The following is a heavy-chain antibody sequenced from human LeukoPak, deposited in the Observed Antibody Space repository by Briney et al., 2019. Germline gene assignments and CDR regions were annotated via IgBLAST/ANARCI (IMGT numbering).Heavy chain of an antibody. Sequence: PSETLSLTCAVYGGSFSGYYWSWIRQPPGKGLEWIGEINHSGSTNYNPSLKSRVTISVDTSKNQFSLKLSSVTAADTAVYYCARPTRDYYDSSGPMGWAFDIWGQGTMVTVSS. D-gene: IGHD3-22*01. J-gene: IGHJ3*02. CDR1: GGSFSGYY. V-gene: IGHV4-34*01. CDR3: ARPTRDYYDSSGPMGWAFDI. CDR2: INHSGST.